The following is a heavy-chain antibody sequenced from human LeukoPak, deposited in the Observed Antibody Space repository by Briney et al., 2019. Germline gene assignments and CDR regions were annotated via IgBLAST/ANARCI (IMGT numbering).Heavy chain of an antibody. CDR3: AKVIYYDSSGYIDY. D-gene: IGHD3-22*01. CDR2: ISGSGGST. V-gene: IGHV3-23*01. J-gene: IGHJ4*02. CDR1: GFTFSTYA. Sequence: GGSLRLSCAASGFTFSTYAMSWVRQAPGKGPEWVSAISGSGGSTYYADSVKGRFTISRDNSKNTLYLQMNSLRAEDTAVYYCAKVIYYDSSGYIDYWGQGTLVTVSS.